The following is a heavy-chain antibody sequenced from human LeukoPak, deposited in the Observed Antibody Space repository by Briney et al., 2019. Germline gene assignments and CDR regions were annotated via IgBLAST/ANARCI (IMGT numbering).Heavy chain of an antibody. J-gene: IGHJ3*02. CDR2: IGWDGGST. CDR1: GFTFDDYT. Sequence: GGSLRLSCAASGFTFDDYTMHWVRQAPGKGLEWVSLIGWDGGSTYYADSVKGRFTISRDNSKNSLYLQMNSLRTEDTALYYCAKAAALYDYVWGSYRGAFDIWGQGTMVTVSS. V-gene: IGHV3-43*01. CDR3: AKAAALYDYVWGSYRGAFDI. D-gene: IGHD3-16*02.